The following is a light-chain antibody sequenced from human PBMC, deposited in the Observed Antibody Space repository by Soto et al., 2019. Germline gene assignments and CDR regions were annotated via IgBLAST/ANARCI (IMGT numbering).Light chain of an antibody. CDR2: GAS. CDR3: QQYESSQT. V-gene: IGKV3-20*01. CDR1: QSVSSRF. Sequence: EIVLTQSPGTLSLSPGERATLSCRASQSVSSRFLAWYQQKPGQAPKVLIYGASTRATGIPDRFSGSGSGTDFTLTISRLEPEDFAVYYCQQYESSQTFGQGTKVEMK. J-gene: IGKJ1*01.